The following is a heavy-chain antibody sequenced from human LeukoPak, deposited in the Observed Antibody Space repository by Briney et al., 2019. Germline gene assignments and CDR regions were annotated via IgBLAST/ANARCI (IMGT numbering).Heavy chain of an antibody. V-gene: IGHV3-23*01. CDR3: AKDFGWPFDY. CDR2: TSGNGAKT. Sequence: GGSLRLSCAASGFTFSSSAMSWVRQAPGKGLEWVSATSGNGAKTYYADSVRGRFTISRDNSKNTLYLQMNSLRAEDTAVYYCAKDFGWPFDYWGQGTLVTVSS. CDR1: GFTFSSSA. D-gene: IGHD6-19*01. J-gene: IGHJ4*02.